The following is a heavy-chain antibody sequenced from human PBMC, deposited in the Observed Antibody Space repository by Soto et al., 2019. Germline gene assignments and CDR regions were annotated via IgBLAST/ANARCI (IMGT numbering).Heavy chain of an antibody. CDR3: ARGCSSTSPYYYYYYGTDV. CDR1: GYTFTSYY. Sequence: GASEKVSWKASGYTFTSYYMHWVRQAPGQGLEWMGIINPSGGSTSYAQKFQGRVTMTRDTSTSTVYMELSSLRSEDTAVYYCARGCSSTSPYYYYYYGTDVWGQGTTVTVSS. J-gene: IGHJ6*02. V-gene: IGHV1-46*01. D-gene: IGHD2-2*01. CDR2: INPSGGST.